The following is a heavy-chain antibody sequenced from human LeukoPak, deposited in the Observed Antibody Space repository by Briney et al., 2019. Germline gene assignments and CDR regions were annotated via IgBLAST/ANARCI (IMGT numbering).Heavy chain of an antibody. CDR3: ARDWVYKIDY. J-gene: IGHJ4*02. CDR2: ISHDGFI. V-gene: IGHV3-74*01. CDR1: GFTFSSYV. D-gene: IGHD5-24*01. Sequence: GGSLRLSCETAGFTFSSYVMHWVRRTPGKGLVWVSRISHDGFISYADSVKGRFTISRDNAKNTLILQMSSLRAEDTAVYYCARDWVYKIDYWGRGTLVTVSS.